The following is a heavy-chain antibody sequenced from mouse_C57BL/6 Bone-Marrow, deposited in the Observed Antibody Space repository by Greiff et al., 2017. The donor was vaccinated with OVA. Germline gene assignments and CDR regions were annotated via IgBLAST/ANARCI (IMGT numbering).Heavy chain of an antibody. Sequence: VQLQQSGAELVKPGASVKISCKASGYAFSSYWMNWVKQRPGKGLEWIGQIYPGDGDTNYNGKFKGKATLTADKSSSTAYMQLSSLTSEDSAVDFCARMSTAQAPFAYWGQGTLVTVSA. CDR3: ARMSTAQAPFAY. D-gene: IGHD3-2*02. V-gene: IGHV1-80*01. J-gene: IGHJ3*01. CDR2: IYPGDGDT. CDR1: GYAFSSYW.